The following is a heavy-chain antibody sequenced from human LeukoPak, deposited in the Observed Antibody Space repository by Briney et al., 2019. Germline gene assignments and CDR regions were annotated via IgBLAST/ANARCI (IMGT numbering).Heavy chain of an antibody. Sequence: ASVKVSCKASGYTFTSYYMHWVRQAPGQGLEWMGIINPSGGSTSYAQKFQGRVTMTRDTSTSTVYMELSSLRSEDTAVYYCARDPKGYYDSSGFDYWGQGTLVTVSS. D-gene: IGHD3-22*01. CDR2: INPSGGST. J-gene: IGHJ4*02. CDR1: GYTFTSYY. CDR3: ARDPKGYYDSSGFDY. V-gene: IGHV1-46*01.